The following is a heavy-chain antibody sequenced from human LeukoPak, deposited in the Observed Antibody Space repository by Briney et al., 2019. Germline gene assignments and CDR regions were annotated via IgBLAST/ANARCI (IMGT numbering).Heavy chain of an antibody. CDR2: IYYSGST. J-gene: IGHJ5*02. D-gene: IGHD3-9*01. Sequence: ASETLSLTCTVSGGSISSYYWSWIRQPPGKGLEWIGYIYYSGSTSYNPSLKSRVTISVDTSKNQFSLKLSSVTAADTAVYYCARASPPTYYDILTGYYRLVDWFDPWGQGTLVTVSS. V-gene: IGHV4-59*01. CDR3: ARASPPTYYDILTGYYRLVDWFDP. CDR1: GGSISSYY.